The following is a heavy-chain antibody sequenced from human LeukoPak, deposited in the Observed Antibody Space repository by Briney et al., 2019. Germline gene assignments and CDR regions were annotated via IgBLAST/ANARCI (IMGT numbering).Heavy chain of an antibody. V-gene: IGHV3-7*01. CDR1: GFTFSNYW. D-gene: IGHD6-6*01. Sequence: GGSLRLSCAASGFTFSNYWMSWVRRAPGKGLDWVANIKQDGSEKNYVDSVMGRFTVSRDNAKNSLYLQMNSLRAEDTAVYYCARFSRSSTPVYWGQGTLVTVSS. J-gene: IGHJ4*02. CDR3: ARFSRSSTPVY. CDR2: IKQDGSEK.